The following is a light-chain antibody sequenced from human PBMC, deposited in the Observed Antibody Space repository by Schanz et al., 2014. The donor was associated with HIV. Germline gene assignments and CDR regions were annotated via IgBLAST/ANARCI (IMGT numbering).Light chain of an antibody. CDR2: DVT. J-gene: IGLJ2*01. CDR1: SGDVGRYDY. Sequence: QSALTQPASVSGSLGQSITISCTGTSGDVGRYDYVSWYQKHPCQAPKLLIYDVTYRPSGISNRFSGSKSGYTASLTISGLQADDEADYYCSSYTTSSTLVFGGGTKVTVL. CDR3: SSYTTSSTLV. V-gene: IGLV2-14*03.